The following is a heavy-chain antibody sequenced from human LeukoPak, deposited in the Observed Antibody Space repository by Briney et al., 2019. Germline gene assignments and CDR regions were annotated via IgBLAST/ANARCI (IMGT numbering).Heavy chain of an antibody. J-gene: IGHJ3*02. D-gene: IGHD3-16*01. CDR1: VGPMNSYY. Sequence: SETLSLPCTVSVGPMNSYYWSWIRQPAGRGGEGLGRIYTRGSTILNPPLKGPVTLSLGTSKNQFALKQRSVTAADPAVYLFGETTLSIFDAFDIWGQGTMVTVSS. CDR2: IYTRGST. V-gene: IGHV4-4*07. CDR3: GETTLSIFDAFDI.